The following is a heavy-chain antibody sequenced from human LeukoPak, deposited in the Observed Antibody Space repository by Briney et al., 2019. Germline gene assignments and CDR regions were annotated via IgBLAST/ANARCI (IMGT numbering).Heavy chain of an antibody. D-gene: IGHD5-24*01. V-gene: IGHV5-51*01. CDR1: GYSFTNYW. CDR2: IYPGDADT. J-gene: IGHJ4*02. CDR3: ARHAEEMATSYYFDY. Sequence: GESLKISCKGSGYSFTNYWIDWVRQMPGKGLEWMGIIYPGDADTRYCPSFQGQVTISADKSISTAYLQWSSLKASDTAMYYCARHAEEMATSYYFDYWGQGTLVTVSS.